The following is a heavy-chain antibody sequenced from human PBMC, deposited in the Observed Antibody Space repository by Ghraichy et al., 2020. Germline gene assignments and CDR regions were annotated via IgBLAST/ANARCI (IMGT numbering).Heavy chain of an antibody. CDR2: IKNDGSEK. Sequence: GGSLRLSCAASGFTLSNYWMTWIRQAPGKGLEWVATIKNDGSEKYYGGSVKGRFTISRDNAKNSLYLQMNGLRAEDTAVYYCARDYYYVSSGLFGRFDSWGQGTLVTVSS. D-gene: IGHD3-22*01. V-gene: IGHV3-7*03. CDR3: ARDYYYVSSGLFGRFDS. CDR1: GFTLSNYW. J-gene: IGHJ4*02.